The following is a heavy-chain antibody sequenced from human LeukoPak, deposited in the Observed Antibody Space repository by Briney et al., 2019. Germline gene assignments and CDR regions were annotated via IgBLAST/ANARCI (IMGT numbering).Heavy chain of an antibody. V-gene: IGHV3-74*01. CDR1: GFTFSSYS. Sequence: GGSLRLSCAASGFTFSSYSMNWVRQAPGKGLVWVSRINSDGSSTNYADSVKGRFTISSDNAKNTLYLQMNSLRVEDTAVYYCTRVGLTSGSYFSFDYWGQGTLVTVSS. CDR2: INSDGSST. D-gene: IGHD1-26*01. J-gene: IGHJ4*02. CDR3: TRVGLTSGSYFSFDY.